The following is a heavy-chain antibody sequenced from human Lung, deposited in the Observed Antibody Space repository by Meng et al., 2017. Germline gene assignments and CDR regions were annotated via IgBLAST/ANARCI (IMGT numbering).Heavy chain of an antibody. J-gene: IGHJ4*02. D-gene: IGHD6-13*01. CDR3: ARDEDISAAGKLFGDY. V-gene: IGHV1-2*06. Sequence: QAQLVQSGAEVKKPGASVKVSCKPSGYTFPDYWLHWVRRAPGQGLEWMGRIDPKSGDTHYAQRFQGRVTMTGDTSISTAYMELSGLRSDDTAMYYCARDEDISAAGKLFGDYWGQGTLVTVSS. CDR1: GYTFPDYW. CDR2: IDPKSGDT.